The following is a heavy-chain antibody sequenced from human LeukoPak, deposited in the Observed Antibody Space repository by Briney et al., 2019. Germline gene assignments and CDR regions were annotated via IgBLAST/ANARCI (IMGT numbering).Heavy chain of an antibody. Sequence: KPSETLSLTCAVYGGSFSGYYWSWIRQPPGKGLEWIGEINHSGSTNYNPSLKSRVTISVDTSKNQFSLKLSSVTAADTAVYYCARRGVELLWFGEHRPRPFQHWGQGTLVTVSS. CDR2: INHSGST. CDR3: ARRGVELLWFGEHRPRPFQH. D-gene: IGHD3-10*01. CDR1: GGSFSGYY. J-gene: IGHJ1*01. V-gene: IGHV4-34*01.